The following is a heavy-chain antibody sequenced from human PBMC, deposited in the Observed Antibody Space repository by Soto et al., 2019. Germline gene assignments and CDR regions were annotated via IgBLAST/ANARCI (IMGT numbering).Heavy chain of an antibody. J-gene: IGHJ6*02. CDR1: EYTFTGHY. D-gene: IGHD2-21*01. CDR3: ARDAYYFYGLDV. CDR2: INPNNGGI. Sequence: AASVKVSCKTSEYTFTGHYIHWVRQAPGQGLEWMGWINPNNGGIYIAEKFMGRVTMTRDMSTTTAHMEMSGLRPGDTAVYYCARDAYYFYGLDVWGQGTTVTVSS. V-gene: IGHV1-2*02.